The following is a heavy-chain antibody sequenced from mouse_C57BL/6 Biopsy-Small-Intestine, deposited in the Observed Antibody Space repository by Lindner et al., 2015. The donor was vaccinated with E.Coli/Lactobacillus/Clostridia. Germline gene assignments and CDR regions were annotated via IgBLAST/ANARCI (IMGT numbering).Heavy chain of an antibody. CDR1: GYTFTDYN. D-gene: IGHD1-1*01. Sequence: VQLQESGPELVKPGASVKMSCKASGYTFTDYNMHWVKQSHGKSLEWIGYINPNNGGTSYNQKFKGKATLTVNKSSSTAYMELRSLTSEDSAVYYCARYGSSEFYYAMDYWGQGTSVTVSS. J-gene: IGHJ4*01. CDR2: INPNNGGT. CDR3: ARYGSSEFYYAMDY. V-gene: IGHV1-22*01.